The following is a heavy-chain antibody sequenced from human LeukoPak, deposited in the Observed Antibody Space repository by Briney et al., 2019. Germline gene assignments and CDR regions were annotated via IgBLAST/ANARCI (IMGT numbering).Heavy chain of an antibody. CDR2: ISSSSSYI. CDR3: ASTIAAAGNGWYFDY. Sequence: GGSLRLSCAASGFTFSSYSMNWVRQAPGKGLEWVSPISSSSSYIYYADSVKGRFTISRDNAKNSLYLQMNSLRAEDTAVYYCASTIAAAGNGWYFDYWGQGTLVTVSS. V-gene: IGHV3-21*01. D-gene: IGHD6-13*01. J-gene: IGHJ4*02. CDR1: GFTFSSYS.